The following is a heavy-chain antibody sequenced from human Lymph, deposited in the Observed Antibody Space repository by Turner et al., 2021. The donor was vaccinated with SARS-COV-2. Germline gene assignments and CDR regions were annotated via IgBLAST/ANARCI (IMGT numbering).Heavy chain of an antibody. Sequence: QVQLVQSGAEVKKHGSSLKVSCKASGGTFSTYVISWVRQAPGQGLEWMGGIIPILGIANYAQKFQGRVTITADKSTSTAYMELSSLRSEDTAVYHCARRHSGNYDAFDIWGQGTMVTVSS. CDR2: IIPILGIA. J-gene: IGHJ3*02. CDR3: ARRHSGNYDAFDI. V-gene: IGHV1-69*10. D-gene: IGHD1-26*01. CDR1: GGTFSTYV.